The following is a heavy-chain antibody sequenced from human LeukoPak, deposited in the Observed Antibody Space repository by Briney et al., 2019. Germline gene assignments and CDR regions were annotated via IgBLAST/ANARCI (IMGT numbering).Heavy chain of an antibody. CDR2: IKQDGSEK. CDR3: TRDRGSGL. J-gene: IGHJ3*01. V-gene: IGHV3-7*01. Sequence: GGSLRLSCAASGFTFSSHWMTWVRQAPGKGLEWVANIKQDGSEKYYVDYVKGRFTISRDNAKNSLYLQMNSLRDEDTAVYYCTRDRGSGLWGQGTMVTVSS. CDR1: GFTFSSHW. D-gene: IGHD2-15*01.